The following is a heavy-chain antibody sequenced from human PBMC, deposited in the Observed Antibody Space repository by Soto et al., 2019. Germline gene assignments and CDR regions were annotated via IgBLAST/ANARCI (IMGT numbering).Heavy chain of an antibody. CDR3: AKDLRQHRGGYDY. J-gene: IGHJ4*02. Sequence: EVQLLESGGGLVQPGGSLRLSCAASGFTFSTYAMSWVRQAPGKGLEWVSVISDSGGSTYYADSVKGRFTISRDNSKNTLYLQMNSLRAEDTAVYYCAKDLRQHRGGYDYWGQGTLVTVSS. D-gene: IGHD3-22*01. V-gene: IGHV3-23*01. CDR2: ISDSGGST. CDR1: GFTFSTYA.